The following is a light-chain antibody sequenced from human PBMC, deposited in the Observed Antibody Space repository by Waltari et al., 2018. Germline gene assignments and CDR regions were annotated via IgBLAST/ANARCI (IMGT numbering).Light chain of an antibody. V-gene: IGKV1-5*01. J-gene: IGKJ4*01. CDR1: QNINNW. Sequence: DIQMTQSPSTLSASVGDRVTITCRASQNINNWLAWYQQKPGKAPKLLIFDASSLEREVPSRFSGSRSGTEFTLTISSLQPDDFATYYCQQYDSYSPLTFGGGTRVDIK. CDR3: QQYDSYSPLT. CDR2: DAS.